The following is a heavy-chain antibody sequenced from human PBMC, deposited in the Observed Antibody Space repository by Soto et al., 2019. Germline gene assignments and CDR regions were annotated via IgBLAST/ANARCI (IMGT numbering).Heavy chain of an antibody. V-gene: IGHV1-2*04. CDR2: INPNGGVT. J-gene: IGHJ6*03. CDR3: ARESGGATATLDYYYFYMDV. Sequence: QVQLVQSGAEVRKPGASVTVSCRSSGDSFNDYYIHWVRLAPGQGFEWMGWINPNGGVTRYAQKFQGWVSMTRDTSIRTVYMQLSRLRSDDTAVYYCARESGGATATLDYYYFYMDVWGTGTTVTVYS. CDR1: GDSFNDYY. D-gene: IGHD5-12*01.